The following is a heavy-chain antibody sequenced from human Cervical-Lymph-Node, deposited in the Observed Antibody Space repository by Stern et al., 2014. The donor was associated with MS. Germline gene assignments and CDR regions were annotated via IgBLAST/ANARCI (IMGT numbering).Heavy chain of an antibody. D-gene: IGHD4-23*01. CDR3: ARGRGGNYRFYFDY. V-gene: IGHV3-21*01. CDR2: ISSGGSYI. CDR1: GFTFSSYS. J-gene: IGHJ4*02. Sequence: EVQLVESGGGLVKPGGSLRLSCAASGFTFSSYSMKWVRQAPGKGLEWVGSISSGGSYIYYADSLKGRFTISRDNAKNSLYLQMNSLRAEDTAVYYCARGRGGNYRFYFDYWGQGTLVTVSS.